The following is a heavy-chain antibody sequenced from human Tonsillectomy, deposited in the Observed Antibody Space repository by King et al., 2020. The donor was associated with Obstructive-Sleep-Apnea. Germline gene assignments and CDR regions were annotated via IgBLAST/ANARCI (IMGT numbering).Heavy chain of an antibody. V-gene: IGHV3-48*04. CDR1: GFTFSTYS. Sequence: VQLVESGGGLVQPGGSLRLSCAASGFTFSTYSMNWVRPAPGKWLDRVSYISSSSCTIYYAESVKGRFTISRDNAKNSLYLQMNSLRAEDTAVYYCARAGGYDSWGQGILVTVSS. CDR3: ARAGGYDS. J-gene: IGHJ5*02. CDR2: ISSSSCTI. D-gene: IGHD5-12*01.